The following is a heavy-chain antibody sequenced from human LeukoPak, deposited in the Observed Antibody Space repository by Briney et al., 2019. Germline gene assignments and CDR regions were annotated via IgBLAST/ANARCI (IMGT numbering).Heavy chain of an antibody. D-gene: IGHD3-22*01. J-gene: IGHJ4*02. CDR3: ARYPILDSSGYGYYFDY. V-gene: IGHV4-34*01. CDR2: INHSGST. CDR1: GGSFSGYY. Sequence: PSETLSLTCAVYGGSFSGYYWSWIHQPPGKGLEWIGEINHSGSTNYSPSLKSRVTISVDTSKNQFSLKLSSVTAADTAVYYCARYPILDSSGYGYYFDYWGQGTLVTVSS.